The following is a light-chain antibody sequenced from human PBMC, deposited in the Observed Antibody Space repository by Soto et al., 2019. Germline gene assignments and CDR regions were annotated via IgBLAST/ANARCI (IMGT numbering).Light chain of an antibody. V-gene: IGKV1-27*01. Sequence: DIQMTQSPSTLSASIGDRVTITCRASQGISSYLAWYQQKPGKVPKVLIYAASTLQSGVPSRFSGSGSGTDFTLTISSLQSEDFAVYYCQQYNKWPITFGQGTRLEIK. CDR1: QGISSY. CDR3: QQYNKWPIT. CDR2: AAS. J-gene: IGKJ5*01.